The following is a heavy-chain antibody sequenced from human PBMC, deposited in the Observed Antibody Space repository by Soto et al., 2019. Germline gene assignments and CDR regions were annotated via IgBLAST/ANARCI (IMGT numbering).Heavy chain of an antibody. D-gene: IGHD4-17*01. Sequence: ASVKVSCKASGFSFSDYFMHWVRQAPGQGLEWMGIINPSGDSRNYAQKFQGRVTITRDTSTSTVYMDLSSLRYEDTAVYYCARDNSQNYGTPAASSWLHPSGPGTTLTVYS. CDR1: GFSFSDYF. CDR3: ARDNSQNYGTPAASSWLHP. V-gene: IGHV1-46*01. J-gene: IGHJ5*02. CDR2: INPSGDSR.